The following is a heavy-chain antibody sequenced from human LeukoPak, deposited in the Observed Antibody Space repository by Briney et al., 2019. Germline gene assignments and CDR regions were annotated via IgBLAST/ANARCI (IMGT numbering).Heavy chain of an antibody. J-gene: IGHJ4*02. CDR1: GFTFSSYW. CDR2: IKFDGIET. CDR3: ATGGTYWSTWTGH. Sequence: GGSLRLSCAASGFTFSSYWMHWVRQAPGKGLVWVSRIKFDGIETNYADSVTGRFTISRDNAKNTLYLQMTSLRAEDTALYYRATGGTYWSTWTGHWGQGTLVTVSS. D-gene: IGHD3-10*01. V-gene: IGHV3-74*01.